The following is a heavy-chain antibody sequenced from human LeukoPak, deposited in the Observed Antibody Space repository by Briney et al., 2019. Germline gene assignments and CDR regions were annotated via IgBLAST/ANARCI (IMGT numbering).Heavy chain of an antibody. CDR1: GFTFSSYS. J-gene: IGHJ3*02. V-gene: IGHV3-21*01. CDR2: ISSSSSYI. Sequence: PGGSLRLSCAASGFTFSSYSMNWVRQAPGKGLEWVSSISSSSSYIYYADSVKGRFTISRDNAKNSLYLQMNSLRAEDTAVYYCARVDPPSYDPFTLYAFDIWGQGTTVTVSS. CDR3: ARVDPPSYDPFTLYAFDI. D-gene: IGHD3-22*01.